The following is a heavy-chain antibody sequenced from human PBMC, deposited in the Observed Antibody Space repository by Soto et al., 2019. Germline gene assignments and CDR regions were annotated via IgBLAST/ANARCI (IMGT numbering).Heavy chain of an antibody. D-gene: IGHD3-9*01. Sequence: EVQLLESGGGLVQPGGSLRLSCAASGFTFSSYAMSWVRQAPGKGLEWVSAISGSGGSTYYADSVKGRFTISRDNSKNTLYLQINSLRAEDTAVYYCAKPRVPVDWLYLDYWGQGTLVTVSS. CDR3: AKPRVPVDWLYLDY. J-gene: IGHJ4*02. CDR2: ISGSGGST. V-gene: IGHV3-23*01. CDR1: GFTFSSYA.